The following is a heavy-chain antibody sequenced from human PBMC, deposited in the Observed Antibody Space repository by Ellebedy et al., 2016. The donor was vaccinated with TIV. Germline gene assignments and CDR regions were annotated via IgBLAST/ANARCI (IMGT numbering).Heavy chain of an antibody. V-gene: IGHV4-34*01. CDR2: INHSGST. Sequence: GSLRLSXAVYGGSFSGYYWSWIRQPPGKGLEWIGEINHSGSTNYNPSLKSRVTISVDTSKNQFSLKLSSVTAADTAVYYCARGRGYFDYWGQGTLVTVSS. CDR1: GGSFSGYY. D-gene: IGHD3-10*01. CDR3: ARGRGYFDY. J-gene: IGHJ4*02.